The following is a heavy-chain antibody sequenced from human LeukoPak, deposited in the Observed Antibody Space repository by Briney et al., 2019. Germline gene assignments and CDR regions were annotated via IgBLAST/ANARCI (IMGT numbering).Heavy chain of an antibody. Sequence: ASVKVSCKASGGTFSSYAISWVRQAPGQGLEWMGGIIPIFGTANYAQKFQGRVTITADESTSTAYMELSSLRSEDTAVYYCARTGSTGTYDYFDYWGQGTLVTVSS. V-gene: IGHV1-69*13. CDR2: IIPIFGTA. CDR1: GGTFSSYA. D-gene: IGHD1-1*01. J-gene: IGHJ4*02. CDR3: ARTGSTGTYDYFDY.